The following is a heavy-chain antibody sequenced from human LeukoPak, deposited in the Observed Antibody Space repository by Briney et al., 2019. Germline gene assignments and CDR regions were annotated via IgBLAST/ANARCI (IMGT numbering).Heavy chain of an antibody. CDR3: ARDLPTTNYYDHAFDI. D-gene: IGHD3-22*01. CDR1: GFIFSNYG. Sequence: PGGSLRLSSAASGFIFSNYGMHWVRQAPGKGLEWVAFIRFDGSNKYYADSVKGRFTISRDNSKNTLSLQMNSLRAEDTAVYYCARDLPTTNYYDHAFDIWGQGTMVTVSS. J-gene: IGHJ3*02. CDR2: IRFDGSNK. V-gene: IGHV3-30*02.